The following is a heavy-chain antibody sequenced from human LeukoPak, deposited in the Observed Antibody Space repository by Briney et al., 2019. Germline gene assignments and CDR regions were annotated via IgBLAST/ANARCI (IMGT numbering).Heavy chain of an antibody. CDR2: ISPNAGDT. V-gene: IGHV3-23*01. CDR1: GFTLNRNA. D-gene: IGHD2-21*02. J-gene: IGHJ4*02. Sequence: GGSLRLSCTASGFTLNRNAMSWVRQAPGGGLEWVSAISPNAGDTYYADSVKGRFTVSRDISENTLHLQLNSLRADDTAVYYCARGSLGVTLGYFDSWGQGTLVTVAS. CDR3: ARGSLGVTLGYFDS.